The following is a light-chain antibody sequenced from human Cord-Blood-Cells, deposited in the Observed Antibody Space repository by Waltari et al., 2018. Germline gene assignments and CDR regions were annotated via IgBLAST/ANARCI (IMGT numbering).Light chain of an antibody. J-gene: IGKJ1*01. CDR1: QSVSSN. CDR2: GAS. CDR3: QQYNNWPPWT. V-gene: IGKV3-15*01. Sequence: EIVMTPSPATPSVSPGERATLPCRASQSVSSNLAWYQQKPGQAPRLLIYGASTRATGIPARFSGSGSGTEFTLTISSLQSEDFAVYYCQQYNNWPPWTFGQGTKVEIK.